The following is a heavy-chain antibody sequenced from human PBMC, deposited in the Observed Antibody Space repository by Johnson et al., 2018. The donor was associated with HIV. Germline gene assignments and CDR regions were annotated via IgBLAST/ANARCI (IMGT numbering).Heavy chain of an antibody. CDR2: IWYAGRNK. V-gene: IGHV3-33*01. CDR3: ARQPDNFWSSDAFDI. CDR1: GFTFSSYG. J-gene: IGHJ3*02. Sequence: QVQLVESGGGVVQPGRSLRLSCAASGFTFSSYGMHWVRQAPGQGLEWVAAIWYAGRNKDYAASVKGPSTISRDNSKNKLYLQMNSLRAEDTTVYYCARQPDNFWSSDAFDIWGQGTMVTVSS. D-gene: IGHD3-3*01.